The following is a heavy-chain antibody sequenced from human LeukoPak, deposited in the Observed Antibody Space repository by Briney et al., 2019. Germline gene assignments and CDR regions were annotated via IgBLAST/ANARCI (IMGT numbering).Heavy chain of an antibody. Sequence: PSETLSHTCTVSDGSITNYDWSWVRQPPGKGLEFIGHVHYSGTANYNPSLRSRVTISIDTSKKHFFLKLKSVTAADTAVYYCARDRGGYSYGTFDYWGQGTLVTVSS. CDR3: ARDRGGYSYGTFDY. CDR2: VHYSGTA. V-gene: IGHV4-59*01. CDR1: DGSITNYD. D-gene: IGHD5-18*01. J-gene: IGHJ4*02.